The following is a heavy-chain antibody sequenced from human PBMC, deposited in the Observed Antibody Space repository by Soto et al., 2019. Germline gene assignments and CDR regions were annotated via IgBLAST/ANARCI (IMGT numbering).Heavy chain of an antibody. J-gene: IGHJ4*02. CDR1: GYSISSGYY. Sequence: SETLSLTCAVSGYSISSGYYWGWIRPPPGKGLEWIGSTYDSGKTYYNPSLKSRVTISVDTSKNQFSLKLSSVTAADAAMYYCARDRYCTSSSCKGFDYWGQGTRVTVSS. D-gene: IGHD2-2*01. V-gene: IGHV4-38-2*02. CDR2: TYDSGKT. CDR3: ARDRYCTSSSCKGFDY.